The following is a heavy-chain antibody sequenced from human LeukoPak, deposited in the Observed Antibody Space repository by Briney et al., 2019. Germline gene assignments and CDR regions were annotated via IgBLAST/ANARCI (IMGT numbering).Heavy chain of an antibody. CDR2: ISAYNGNT. Sequence: GASVKVSCKXSGYTFTSYGISWVRQAPGQGLERMGWISAYNGNTNYAQKLQGRVTMTTDTSTSTAYMELRSLRSDDTAVYYCARSFSYYGDSYYFDYWGQGTLVTVSS. D-gene: IGHD4-17*01. CDR3: ARSFSYYGDSYYFDY. CDR1: GYTFTSYG. V-gene: IGHV1-18*01. J-gene: IGHJ4*02.